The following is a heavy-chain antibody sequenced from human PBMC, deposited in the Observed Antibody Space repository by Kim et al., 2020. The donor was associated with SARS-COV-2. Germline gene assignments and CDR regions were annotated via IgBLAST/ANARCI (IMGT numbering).Heavy chain of an antibody. Sequence: SETLSLTCTVSGGSISSSNYYWGWIRQPPGQGLEWIGIIYYSGGTYYNPSLKSPVTISVYTSQNQFSLKVSSVTAAATAVYYCARQKYSYGYLFDPWGQG. V-gene: IGHV4-39*01. CDR3: ARQKYSYGYLFDP. CDR1: GGSISSSNYY. CDR2: IYYSGGT. J-gene: IGHJ5*02. D-gene: IGHD5-18*01.